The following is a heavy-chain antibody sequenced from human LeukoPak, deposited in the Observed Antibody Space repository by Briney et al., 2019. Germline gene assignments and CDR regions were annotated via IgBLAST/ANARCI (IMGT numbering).Heavy chain of an antibody. D-gene: IGHD3-10*01. J-gene: IGHJ4*02. CDR2: IIPIFGTA. CDR1: GGTFSSYA. CDR3: ARAPSHYYGSGSYLGY. V-gene: IGHV1-69*13. Sequence: SVRVSCKASGGTFSSYAISWVRQAPGQGLEWMGGIIPIFGTANYAQKFQGRVTITADESTSTAYMELSSLRSEDTAVYYCARAPSHYYGSGSYLGYGGQGTLVTVSA.